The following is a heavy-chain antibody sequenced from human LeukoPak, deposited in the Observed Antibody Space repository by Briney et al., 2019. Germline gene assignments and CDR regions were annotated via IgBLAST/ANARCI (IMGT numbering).Heavy chain of an antibody. CDR2: INPSGGST. CDR3: ARAKGLFDH. Sequence: ASVKVSCKASGYTFTTYDIIWVRQAPGQGLEWMGIINPSGGSTSYTQKFQGRLTMTRDTSTSTVYMELSSLRSEDTAVYYCARAKGLFDHWGQGTLVTVSS. CDR1: GYTFTTYD. V-gene: IGHV1-46*01. J-gene: IGHJ4*02.